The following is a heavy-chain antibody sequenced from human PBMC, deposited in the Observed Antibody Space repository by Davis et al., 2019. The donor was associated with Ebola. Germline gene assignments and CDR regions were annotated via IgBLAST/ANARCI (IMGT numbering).Heavy chain of an antibody. CDR2: VSHRERER. V-gene: IGHV3-30*04. CDR1: GFTFRNYA. J-gene: IGHJ4*02. D-gene: IGHD3-3*01. Sequence: GESLKISCAASGFTFRNYARHWVRQAPGKGLQWVAVVSHRERERFYADSVKGRFTISRDNSENTLYLQMNSLTADDTSVYYCARAGFDEVLDYWGQGTPVTVSS. CDR3: ARAGFDEVLDY.